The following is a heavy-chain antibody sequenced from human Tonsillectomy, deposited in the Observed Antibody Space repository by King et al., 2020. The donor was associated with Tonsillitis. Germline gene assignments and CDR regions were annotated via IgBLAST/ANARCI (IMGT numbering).Heavy chain of an antibody. J-gene: IGHJ4*02. Sequence: VQLVESGGGLVQPGGSLRLSCEASGFTFSSYAMSWVRQAPGKGLEWVSTISDGGGRTFYADSVKGRFTLSRDTSKNTLYLRMNSLRAEDTAIYYCARDITTLPGNYFDNWGRGTLVTVSS. V-gene: IGHV3-23*04. CDR2: ISDGGGRT. CDR3: ARDITTLPGNYFDN. CDR1: GFTFSSYA. D-gene: IGHD3-10*01.